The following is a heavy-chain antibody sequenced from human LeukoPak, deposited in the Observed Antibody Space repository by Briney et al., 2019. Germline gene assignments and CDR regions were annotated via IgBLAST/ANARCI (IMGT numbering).Heavy chain of an antibody. V-gene: IGHV3-23*01. Sequence: SGGSLRLSCAASGFTFSSYAMSWVRQAPGKGLEWVSAISGSGGSTYYADSVKGRFTISRDNSKNTLYLQMNSLRAEDTAVYYCAKARFLWRSGLTDYWGQGTLVTVSS. D-gene: IGHD6-19*01. CDR3: AKARFLWRSGLTDY. J-gene: IGHJ4*02. CDR1: GFTFSSYA. CDR2: ISGSGGST.